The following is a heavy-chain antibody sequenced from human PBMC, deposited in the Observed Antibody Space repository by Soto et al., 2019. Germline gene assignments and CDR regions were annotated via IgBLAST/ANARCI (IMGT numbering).Heavy chain of an antibody. J-gene: IGHJ4*02. CDR2: IDGSGTAM. Sequence: GGSLRLSCAASGFTFSNFRMSWIRQAPGKGLEWVSHIDGSGTAMSYVDSVKGRFTISRDNAKNSLYLEMTSLRDEDTAVYYCARQLYTVVTPQDYWGRGTLVTVSS. CDR1: GFTFSNFR. V-gene: IGHV3-48*02. CDR3: ARQLYTVVTPQDY. D-gene: IGHD2-21*02.